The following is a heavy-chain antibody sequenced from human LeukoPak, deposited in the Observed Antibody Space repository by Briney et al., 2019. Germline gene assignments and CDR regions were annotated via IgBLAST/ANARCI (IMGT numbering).Heavy chain of an antibody. J-gene: IGHJ6*02. Sequence: GESLKISCNGSGYSFTSYWIGLVRQMPGKGLEWMGIIYPGDSDTRYSPSFQGQVTISADKSISTAYLQWSSLKASDTAMYYCAGLYKYYDILTGYGYYYYYGMDVWGQGTTVTVSS. V-gene: IGHV5-51*01. CDR3: AGLYKYYDILTGYGYYYYYGMDV. D-gene: IGHD3-9*01. CDR1: GYSFTSYW. CDR2: IYPGDSDT.